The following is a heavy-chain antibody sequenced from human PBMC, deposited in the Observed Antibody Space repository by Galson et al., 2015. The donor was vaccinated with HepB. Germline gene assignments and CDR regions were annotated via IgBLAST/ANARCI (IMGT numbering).Heavy chain of an antibody. V-gene: IGHV3-23*01. CDR1: GFTFISYA. CDR3: AKAVGSTWNFDY. J-gene: IGHJ4*02. D-gene: IGHD6-13*01. CDR2: ISGSGGST. Sequence: SLRLSCAASGFTFISYAMSWVRQAPGKGLEWVSAISGSGGSTYYADSVKGRFTISRDNSKNTLYLQMNSLRAEDTAVYYCAKAVGSTWNFDYWGQGTLVTVSS.